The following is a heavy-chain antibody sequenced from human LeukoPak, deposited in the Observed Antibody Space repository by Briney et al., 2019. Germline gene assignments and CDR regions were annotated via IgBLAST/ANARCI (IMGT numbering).Heavy chain of an antibody. CDR3: ARHRFYYGLGV. D-gene: IGHD3-3*01. CDR1: GGSIRSDTSY. V-gene: IGHV4-39*01. J-gene: IGHJ6*02. Sequence: SETLSLTCTVSGGSIRSDTSYWAWIRQPPGRGLEWIGSILYSGTTYYSPSLKSRVTISVDTSKNQFSLRLTSVTAAETAVFYCARHRFYYGLGVWGQGTTVTVTS. CDR2: ILYSGTT.